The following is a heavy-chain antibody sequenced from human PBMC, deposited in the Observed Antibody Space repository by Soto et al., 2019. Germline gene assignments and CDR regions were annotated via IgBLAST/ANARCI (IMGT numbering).Heavy chain of an antibody. V-gene: IGHV4-30-2*01. CDR1: GGSISSGGYS. CDR3: ARSRGYYYFDY. D-gene: IGHD3-22*01. J-gene: IGHJ4*02. CDR2: VYHSGTT. Sequence: PSETLSLTCAVSGGSISSGGYSWSWIRQPPGKGLEWIGYVYHSGTTYYNPSLKSRVTISVDRSKNQFSLKLSSVTAADTAVYYCARSRGYYYFDYWGQGALVTVSS.